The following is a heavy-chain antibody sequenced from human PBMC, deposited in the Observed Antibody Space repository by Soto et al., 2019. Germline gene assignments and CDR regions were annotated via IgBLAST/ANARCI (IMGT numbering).Heavy chain of an antibody. J-gene: IGHJ4*02. CDR3: AHIDPEIVTVGGHGGFDY. CDR1: GFSLTSGVG. Sequence: QITLKESGPTLVRPPQTLTLTCTFSGFSLTSGVGVGWIRQPPGKALEWLALIYWDDDKRYSPSLKNRLTTTKDKSKNQVVLTMTNVGPVDTATYFCAHIDPEIVTVGGHGGFDYWGQGTLVTVSS. V-gene: IGHV2-5*02. CDR2: IYWDDDK. D-gene: IGHD5-12*01.